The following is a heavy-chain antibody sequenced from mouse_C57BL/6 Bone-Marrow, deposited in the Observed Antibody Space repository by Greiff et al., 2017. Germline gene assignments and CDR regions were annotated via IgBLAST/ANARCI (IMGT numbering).Heavy chain of an antibody. Sequence: LQESGAELAKPGASVKLSCKASGYTFTSYWMHWVKQRPGQGLEWIGYINPSSGYTKYNQKFKDKATLTADKSSSTAYMQLSSLTSEDSAVYFCARDYEDPYYAMDYWGQGTSVTVSS. CDR1: GYTFTSYW. CDR2: INPSSGYT. CDR3: ARDYEDPYYAMDY. D-gene: IGHD2-4*01. V-gene: IGHV1-7*01. J-gene: IGHJ4*01.